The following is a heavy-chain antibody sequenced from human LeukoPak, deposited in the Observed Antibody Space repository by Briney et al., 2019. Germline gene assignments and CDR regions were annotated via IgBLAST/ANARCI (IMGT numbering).Heavy chain of an antibody. V-gene: IGHV3-30*02. CDR3: AKDFSGRGGDCFYPDY. J-gene: IGHJ4*02. D-gene: IGHD2-21*02. CDR2: IRYDGSNK. CDR1: GFTLNSSG. Sequence: GGSLRLSCAASGFTLNSSGMHWVRQAPGKGLEWVAFIRYDGSNKYYADSVKGRFTISRDNSKNTLYLQMNSLRAEDTAMYYCAKDFSGRGGDCFYPDYWGRGTLVTVSS.